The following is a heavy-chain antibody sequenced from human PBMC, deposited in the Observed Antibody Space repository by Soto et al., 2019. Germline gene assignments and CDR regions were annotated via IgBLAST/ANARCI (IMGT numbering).Heavy chain of an antibody. V-gene: IGHV3-23*01. CDR2: ISGSGGST. CDR3: AKPSLAATGPPGAFDY. D-gene: IGHD6-13*01. Sequence: GGSLRLSCAASGFAFNNYAMSWVRQGPGKGLEWVSVISGSGGSTYYAASVQGRFSISRDTSKSTVYLQMNNLRADDTAVYYCAKPSLAATGPPGAFDYWGQGTMVTVSS. J-gene: IGHJ3*01. CDR1: GFAFNNYA.